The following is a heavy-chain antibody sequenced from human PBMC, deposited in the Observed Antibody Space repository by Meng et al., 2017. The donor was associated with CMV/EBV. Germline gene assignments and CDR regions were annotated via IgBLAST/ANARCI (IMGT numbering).Heavy chain of an antibody. J-gene: IGHJ4*02. Sequence: SGPPLVKPTQTLTLTCTFSGFSLSTSGVGVGWIRQPPGKALEWLALIYWHDDKRYSPSLKSRLTITKDTSKNQVVLTMTNMDPVDTATYYCARLGYCTNGVCYYPLYFDYWGQGTLVTVSS. V-gene: IGHV2-5*01. D-gene: IGHD2-8*01. CDR2: IYWHDDK. CDR1: GFSLSTSGVG. CDR3: ARLGYCTNGVCYYPLYFDY.